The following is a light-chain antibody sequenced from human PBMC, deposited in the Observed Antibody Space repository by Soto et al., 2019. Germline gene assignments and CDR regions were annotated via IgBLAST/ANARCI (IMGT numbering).Light chain of an antibody. CDR3: QQYDNLPWT. J-gene: IGKJ1*01. CDR2: DAS. CDR1: QDISNY. Sequence: DIQMTQSPSSLSASVGDRVTITCQASQDISNYLNWYQQKPGKAPKLLIYDASNLETGVPSRFSGSGSGTDFTFTISSLQPEEIATYYCQQYDNLPWTFGQGTNVEIK. V-gene: IGKV1-33*01.